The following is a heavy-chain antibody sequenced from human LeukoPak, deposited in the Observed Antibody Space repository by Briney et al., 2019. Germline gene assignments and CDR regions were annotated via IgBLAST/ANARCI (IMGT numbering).Heavy chain of an antibody. CDR2: INAGNANT. J-gene: IGHJ4*02. V-gene: IGHV1-3*03. CDR3: ARVVKYSSGPLTDLLPYYFDY. CDR1: GYTFTSYA. Sequence: ASVKVSCKASGYTFTSYAMHWVRQAPGQRLEWMGWINAGNANTKYSQEFQGRVTITRDTSASTAYMELSSLRSEDMAVYYCARVVKYSSGPLTDLLPYYFDYWGQGTLVTVSS. D-gene: IGHD6-19*01.